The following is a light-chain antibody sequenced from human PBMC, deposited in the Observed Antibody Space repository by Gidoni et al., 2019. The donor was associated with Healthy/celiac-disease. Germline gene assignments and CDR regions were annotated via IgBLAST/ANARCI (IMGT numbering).Light chain of an antibody. V-gene: IGLV2-14*01. CDR1: SSDFGAYNYNY. CDR3: TSYTGSSTLV. Sequence: QSALTQPASVSGSPGQSITISCTGSSSDFGAYNYNYVPWYQHHPGKAPKLMIYEVSNRPSGVSNRFSASKSGNTASLTISGLQAEDEADYYCTSYTGSSTLVFGGGTKLTVL. CDR2: EVS. J-gene: IGLJ2*01.